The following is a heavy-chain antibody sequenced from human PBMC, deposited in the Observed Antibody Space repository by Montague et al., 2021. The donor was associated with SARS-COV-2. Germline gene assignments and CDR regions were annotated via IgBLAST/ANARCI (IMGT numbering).Heavy chain of an antibody. CDR3: AREGGEGCFDP. D-gene: IGHD3-10*01. CDR1: GGSISRYY. CDR2: IYYSGST. Sequence: SETLSLTCTVSGGSISRYYWSWIRQTPGKGLEWIGYIYYSGSTSYNPSLKSRVTISVDTSRNQFSLNLSSVTAADTAVYYCAREGGEGCFDPWGQGTMVTVSS. V-gene: IGHV4-59*01. J-gene: IGHJ5*02.